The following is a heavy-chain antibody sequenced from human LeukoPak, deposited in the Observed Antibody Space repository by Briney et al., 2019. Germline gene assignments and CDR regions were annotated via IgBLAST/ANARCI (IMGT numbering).Heavy chain of an antibody. J-gene: IGHJ4*02. CDR3: ARDSYGWGSYYPY. CDR2: INAGNGNT. D-gene: IGHD3-10*01. V-gene: IGHV1-3*01. Sequence: GASVKVSCKASGYTFTSYAMHWVRQAPGQRLEWIGLINAGNGNTKYSQKFQGRVTITRDTSAIKAYMELSSVRSEDTDVYYCARDSYGWGSYYPYWGQGTLVTVSS. CDR1: GYTFTSYA.